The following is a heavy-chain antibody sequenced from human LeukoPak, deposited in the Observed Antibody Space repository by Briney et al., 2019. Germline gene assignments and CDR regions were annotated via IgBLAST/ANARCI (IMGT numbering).Heavy chain of an antibody. CDR2: IYYSGST. CDR3: ARDPYYYGSGSYFDY. CDR1: GGSISSRSYY. D-gene: IGHD3-10*01. J-gene: IGHJ4*02. Sequence: NSSETLSLTCTVSGGSISSRSYYWGWIRQPPGKGLEWIGSIYYSGSTYYNPSLKSRVTISVDTSKNQFSLKLSSVTAADTAVYYCARDPYYYGSGSYFDYWGQGTLVTVSS. V-gene: IGHV4-39*07.